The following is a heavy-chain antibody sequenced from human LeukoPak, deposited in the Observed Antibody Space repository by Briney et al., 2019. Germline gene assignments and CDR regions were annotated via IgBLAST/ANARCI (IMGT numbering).Heavy chain of an antibody. D-gene: IGHD1-26*01. Sequence: ASVKVSCKASGYTFTDYYLHWVRQAPGQGLEWLAWISPISGGTKYAQKFQGRVTLTRGTSISTAYMELSRLRSDDTAMYFCARGRDSGSRTFYFDYWGQGTLVTVSS. CDR1: GYTFTDYY. V-gene: IGHV1-2*02. CDR2: ISPISGGT. CDR3: ARGRDSGSRTFYFDY. J-gene: IGHJ4*02.